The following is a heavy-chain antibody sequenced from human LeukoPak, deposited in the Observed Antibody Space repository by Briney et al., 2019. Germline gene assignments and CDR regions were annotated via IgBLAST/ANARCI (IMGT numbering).Heavy chain of an antibody. D-gene: IGHD5-24*01. Sequence: TGGSLRLSCAASGFTFSDYNMRWIRQAPGKGLEWVSSISRSGSTKYYADSVKGRFTISRDNSKNTLYLQMNSLRAEDTAVYYCARMEMATMNVLGGGHFDYWGQGTLVTVSS. CDR3: ARMEMATMNVLGGGHFDY. J-gene: IGHJ4*02. CDR1: GFTFSDYN. CDR2: ISRSGSTK. V-gene: IGHV3-11*01.